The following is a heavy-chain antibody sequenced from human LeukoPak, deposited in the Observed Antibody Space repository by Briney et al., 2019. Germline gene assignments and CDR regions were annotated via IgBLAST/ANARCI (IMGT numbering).Heavy chain of an antibody. D-gene: IGHD3-22*01. CDR1: GFTFSSYG. V-gene: IGHV3-30*02. Sequence: GGSLTLSCPASGFTFSSYGMHWLRQAPGKGLEWVAFIRYDGSNKYYADSVKGRFTISRDNSKNTLYLQMNRLRAEDTAVYYFAKERVVVIKEAVFDYWGQGTLVTVSS. CDR3: AKERVVVIKEAVFDY. J-gene: IGHJ4*02. CDR2: IRYDGSNK.